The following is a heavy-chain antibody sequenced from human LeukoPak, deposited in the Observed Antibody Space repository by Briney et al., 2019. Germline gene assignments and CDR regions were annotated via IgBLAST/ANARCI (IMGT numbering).Heavy chain of an antibody. CDR1: GDSTSDSY. V-gene: IGHV4-4*07. J-gene: IGHJ6*03. CDR3: ARDIRSHNGPGGYFYYYMGV. CDR2: VYASGNT. Sequence: SETLSLTCTVSGDSTSDSYWSWIRQPAGKGLEWIGRVYASGNTNYNPSLKSRVTMSVDTSNNQFSLTLSSVTAADTAVYHCARDIRSHNGPGGYFYYYMGVWGKGTTVTVSS. D-gene: IGHD2-8*01.